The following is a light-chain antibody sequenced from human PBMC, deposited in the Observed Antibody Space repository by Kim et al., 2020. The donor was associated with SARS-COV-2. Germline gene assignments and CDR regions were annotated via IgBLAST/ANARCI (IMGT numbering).Light chain of an antibody. CDR2: GAS. CDR3: QQYGSSPGT. J-gene: IGKJ2*01. CDR1: QSVSSIY. Sequence: LSPGKRATLSCSASQSVSSIYLAGYQQKPGQAPSLLIYGASSSATGIPDRCSGSGSGTDFTLTISRLESEDFAVYYCQQYGSSPGTFGQGTKLEI. V-gene: IGKV3-20*01.